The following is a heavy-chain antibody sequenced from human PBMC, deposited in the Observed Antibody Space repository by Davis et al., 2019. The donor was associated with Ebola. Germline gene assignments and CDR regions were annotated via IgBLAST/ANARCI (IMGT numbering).Heavy chain of an antibody. CDR1: GFTFSSYA. CDR3: AKDCFDLILLWFGELPNDAFDI. Sequence: GESLKISCAASGFTFSSYAMSWVRQAPGKGLEWVSAISGSGGSTYYADSVKGRFTISRDNSKNTLYLQMNSLTAEDTAVYYCAKDCFDLILLWFGELPNDAFDIWGQGTMVTVSS. V-gene: IGHV3-23*01. J-gene: IGHJ3*02. D-gene: IGHD3-10*01. CDR2: ISGSGGST.